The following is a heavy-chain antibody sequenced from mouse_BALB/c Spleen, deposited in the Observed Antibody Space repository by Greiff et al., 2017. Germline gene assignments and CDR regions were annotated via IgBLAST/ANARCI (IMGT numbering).Heavy chain of an antibody. CDR2: IYPGNSDT. J-gene: IGHJ2*01. V-gene: IGHV1-5*01. CDR1: GYSFTSYW. CDR3: TRDYGSSPSFDY. D-gene: IGHD1-1*01. Sequence: VQLQQSGTVLARPGASVKMSCKASGYSFTSYWMHWVKQRPGQGLEWIGAIYPGNSDTSYNQKFKGKAKLTAVTSASTAYMELSSLTNEDSAVYYCTRDYGSSPSFDYWGQGTTLTVSS.